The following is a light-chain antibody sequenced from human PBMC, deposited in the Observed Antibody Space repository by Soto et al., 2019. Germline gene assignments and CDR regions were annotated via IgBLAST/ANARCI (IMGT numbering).Light chain of an antibody. J-gene: IGKJ5*01. Sequence: EIVMTQSPATLSVSPGERATLSCRASQSVSSNLAWYQRKPGQPPRLLIYGASSRATGIPDRFSGSGSGTDFTLTITRLEPEDSAVYFCQQYTGPPTTFGQGTRLEIK. CDR1: QSVSSN. V-gene: IGKV3-20*01. CDR2: GAS. CDR3: QQYTGPPTT.